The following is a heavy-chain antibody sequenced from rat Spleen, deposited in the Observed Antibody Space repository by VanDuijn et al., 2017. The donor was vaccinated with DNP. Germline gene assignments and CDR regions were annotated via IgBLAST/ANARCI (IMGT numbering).Heavy chain of an antibody. CDR1: GFSLTSYT. Sequence: VQLKESGPGLVQPSQTLSLTCTVSGFSLTSYTVSWVRQAPKKGLELVATIIHDGKRTYYGDSVKGRFTISRDDARNIQYLQMDSLRSEDTATYYCGRLPYSSAFGYYIVDAWGQGVSVTVSS. CDR3: GRLPYSSAFGYYIVDA. D-gene: IGHD4-3*01. CDR2: IIHDGKRT. V-gene: IGHV5S10*01. J-gene: IGHJ4*01.